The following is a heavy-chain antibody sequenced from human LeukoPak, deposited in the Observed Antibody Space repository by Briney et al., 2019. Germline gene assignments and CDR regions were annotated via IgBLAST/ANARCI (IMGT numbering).Heavy chain of an antibody. J-gene: IGHJ6*02. CDR2: IYDSGTT. Sequence: SETLSLTCTVSGGSISSYYWNWIRLPPGKGLEWIGYIYDSGTTDYNPPLKSRVTMSVDSSKNQFSLMLTSVTAADTAVYYCARSVVVTATLRYHYGMDVWGQGTTVTVSS. CDR3: ARSVVVTATLRYHYGMDV. D-gene: IGHD2-21*02. CDR1: GGSISSYY. V-gene: IGHV4-59*01.